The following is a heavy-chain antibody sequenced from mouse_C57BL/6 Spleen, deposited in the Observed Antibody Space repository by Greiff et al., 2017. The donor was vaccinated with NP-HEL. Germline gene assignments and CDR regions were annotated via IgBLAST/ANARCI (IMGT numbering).Heavy chain of an antibody. D-gene: IGHD2-2*01. Sequence: QVQLQQSGPELVKPGASVKISCKASGYAFSSSWMNWVKQRPGKGLEWIGRIYPGDGDTNYNGKFKGKATLTADKSSSTAYMQLSSLTSEDSAVYFCARSLDGYDVDAMDYWGQGTSVTVSS. CDR3: ARSLDGYDVDAMDY. CDR1: GYAFSSSW. CDR2: IYPGDGDT. J-gene: IGHJ4*01. V-gene: IGHV1-82*01.